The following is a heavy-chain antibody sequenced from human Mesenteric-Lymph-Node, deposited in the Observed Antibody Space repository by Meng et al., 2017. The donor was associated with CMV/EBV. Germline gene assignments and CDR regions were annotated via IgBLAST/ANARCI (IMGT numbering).Heavy chain of an antibody. D-gene: IGHD3-22*01. V-gene: IGHV3-7*01. CDR1: GFTFSSYW. CDR2: IKQDGSEK. Sequence: GESLKISCAASGFTFSSYWTSWVRQAPRKGLEWVANIKQDGSEKNYVDSVRCRFTISRDNARNSLYLQMNNLRTEDTAVYYCASYYDGSGAYYYYGMDVWGQGTTVTVSS. CDR3: ASYYDGSGAYYYYGMDV. J-gene: IGHJ6*02.